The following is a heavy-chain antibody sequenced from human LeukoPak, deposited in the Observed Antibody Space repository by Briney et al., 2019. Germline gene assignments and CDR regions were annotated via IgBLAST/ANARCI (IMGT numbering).Heavy chain of an antibody. D-gene: IGHD3-10*02. CDR2: ISGSSTHL. CDR1: GFTFSDYS. Sequence: GGSLRLSCAASGFTFSDYSMNWARQTPEKGLEWVSSISGSSTHLYYADSVRGRFTISRDNANNSLFLQMNSLRAEDTAVYYCAELGITMIGGVWGKGTTVTISS. V-gene: IGHV3-21*01. J-gene: IGHJ6*04. CDR3: AELGITMIGGV.